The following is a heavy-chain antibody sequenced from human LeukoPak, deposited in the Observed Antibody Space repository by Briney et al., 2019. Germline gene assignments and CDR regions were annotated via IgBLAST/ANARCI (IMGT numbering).Heavy chain of an antibody. CDR3: AREDFWSGYNY. CDR1: GYTFSDYY. D-gene: IGHD3-3*01. CDR2: IIPILGIA. Sequence: ASVKVSCKASGYTFSDYYIHWVRQAPGQGLEWMGRIIPILGIANYAQKFQGRVTITADKSTSTAYMELSSLRSEDTAVYYCAREDFWSGYNYWGQGTLVTVSS. V-gene: IGHV1-69*04. J-gene: IGHJ4*02.